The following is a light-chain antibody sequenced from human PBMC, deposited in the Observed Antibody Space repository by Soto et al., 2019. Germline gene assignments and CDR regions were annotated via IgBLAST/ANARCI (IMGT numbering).Light chain of an antibody. CDR2: EVS. V-gene: IGLV2-8*01. J-gene: IGLJ2*01. CDR1: SSDVGSYNY. CDR3: SPYAGSNNFVV. Sequence: QSALTQPPSASGSPGQSVTISCTGTSSDVGSYNYVSWYQQHPGKAPKLMIYEVSKRPSGVPDRFSGSKSGNTASLTVSGLQAEDEADYYCSPYAGSNNFVVFGGGTKLTVL.